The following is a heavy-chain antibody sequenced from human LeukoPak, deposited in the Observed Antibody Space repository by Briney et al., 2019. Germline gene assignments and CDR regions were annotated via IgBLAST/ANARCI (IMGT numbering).Heavy chain of an antibody. CDR2: IYYSGST. V-gene: IGHV4-39*01. CDR1: AGSISSSRYY. Sequence: SETMSLTCTVSAGSISSSRYYRGWIRQPPGKGLEWIGRIYYSGSTYYNPSPKSRVTISVDTSKNQFSLKLSSVTAADTVFFFKQKTAYEILTGYYNVDYWGQGTLVTVSS. J-gene: IGHJ4*02. CDR3: QKTAYEILTGYYNVDY. D-gene: IGHD3-9*01.